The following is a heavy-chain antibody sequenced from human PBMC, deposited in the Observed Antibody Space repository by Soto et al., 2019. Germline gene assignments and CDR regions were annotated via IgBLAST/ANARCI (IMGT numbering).Heavy chain of an antibody. Sequence: LRHYYEASGLTHSRYAMHLAHHATGEGLEWVAVISYDGSNKYYADSVKGRFTISRDNSKNTLYLQMNSLRAEDTAVYYCARDSYCSGRSCYPRGIDYWGQGTLVTVSS. V-gene: IGHV3-30-3*01. CDR3: ARDSYCSGRSCYPRGIDY. CDR2: ISYDGSNK. D-gene: IGHD2-15*01. J-gene: IGHJ4*02. CDR1: GLTHSRYA.